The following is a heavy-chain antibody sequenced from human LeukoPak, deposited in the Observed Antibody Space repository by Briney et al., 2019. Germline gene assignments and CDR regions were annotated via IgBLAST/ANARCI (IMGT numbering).Heavy chain of an antibody. Sequence: PGGSLRLSCAASGFTFSSYSMNWVRQAPGKGLEWVSSISSSSSCIYYADSVKGRFTISRDNAKNSLYLQMNSLRAEDTAVYYCARGVRGVPSAAYGYWGQGTLVTVSS. J-gene: IGHJ4*02. CDR3: ARGVRGVPSAAYGY. CDR2: ISSSSSCI. V-gene: IGHV3-21*01. CDR1: GFTFSSYS. D-gene: IGHD3-10*02.